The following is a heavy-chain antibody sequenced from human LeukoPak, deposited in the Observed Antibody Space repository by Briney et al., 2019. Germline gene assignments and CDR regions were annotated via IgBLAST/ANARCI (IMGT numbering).Heavy chain of an antibody. D-gene: IGHD4-23*01. Sequence: PGGSLRLSCAASGFTFSSYSMHWVRQAPGKGLEWVSSISSSSTYIYYADSLKGRFSISRDNAKNSLYLQMNSLRAEDTAVYYCARDLGWQQPEFDYWGQGTLVTVSS. CDR3: ARDLGWQQPEFDY. V-gene: IGHV3-21*01. J-gene: IGHJ4*02. CDR1: GFTFSSYS. CDR2: ISSSSTYI.